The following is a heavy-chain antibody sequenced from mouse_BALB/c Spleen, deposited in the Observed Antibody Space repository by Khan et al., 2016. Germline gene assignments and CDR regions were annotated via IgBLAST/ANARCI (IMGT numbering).Heavy chain of an antibody. CDR1: GYSITSGYY. Sequence: EVQLQESGPGLVKPSQSLSLTCSVTGYSITSGYYWNWIRQFPGNKLEWMGYIRYDGSNNYNPSLKNRISITRDTSKNQFFLKLNSVTTEDAAPYYCATSIYFNDAWFAYWGQGTLVTVSA. V-gene: IGHV3-6*02. CDR3: ATSIYFNDAWFAY. D-gene: IGHD2-1*01. J-gene: IGHJ3*01. CDR2: IRYDGSN.